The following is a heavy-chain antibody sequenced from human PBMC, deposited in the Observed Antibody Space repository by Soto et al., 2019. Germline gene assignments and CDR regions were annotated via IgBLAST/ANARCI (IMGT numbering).Heavy chain of an antibody. CDR1: GFTFSDHY. V-gene: IGHV1-2*04. CDR2: INANSGGA. J-gene: IGHJ6*02. CDR3: ARDRDLRYFDRPYTNSYYNYAMDV. D-gene: IGHD3-9*01. Sequence: GASVKVSCKASGFTFSDHYMHWVRQAPGQGLEWMGWINANSGGANYAQKFQGWVTMTRDTSISTAYMELRRLKSDDTAVYYCARDRDLRYFDRPYTNSYYNYAMDVWGQGTTVTVSS.